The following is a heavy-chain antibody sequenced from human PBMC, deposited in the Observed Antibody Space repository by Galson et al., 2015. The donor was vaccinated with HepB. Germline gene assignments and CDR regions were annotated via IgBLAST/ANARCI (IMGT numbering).Heavy chain of an antibody. CDR2: IWFDGSNK. D-gene: IGHD6-19*01. CDR3: ARDSDSSGWTEAAFDT. Sequence: SLRLSCAASGFTFSTYGMHWVRQAPGKGLEWVAVIWFDGSNKWYADSVKGRFTISRDNSRNTLYLQMNSLRAEDTAVYYCARDSDSSGWTEAAFDTWGQGTMVTVSS. V-gene: IGHV3-33*01. CDR1: GFTFSTYG. J-gene: IGHJ3*02.